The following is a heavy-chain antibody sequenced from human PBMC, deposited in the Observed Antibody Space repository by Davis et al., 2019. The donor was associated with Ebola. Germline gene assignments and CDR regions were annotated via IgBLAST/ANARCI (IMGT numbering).Heavy chain of an antibody. Sequence: SEALSLTCAVYGGSFSGYYWSWIRQPPGKGLEWIGEINHSGSTNYNPSLKSRVTISVDTSKNQFSLKLSSVTAADTAVYYCARGLYPWELDYWGPGALVAVSS. CDR2: INHSGST. J-gene: IGHJ4*02. CDR3: ARGLYPWELDY. D-gene: IGHD1-1*01. CDR1: GGSFSGYY. V-gene: IGHV4-34*01.